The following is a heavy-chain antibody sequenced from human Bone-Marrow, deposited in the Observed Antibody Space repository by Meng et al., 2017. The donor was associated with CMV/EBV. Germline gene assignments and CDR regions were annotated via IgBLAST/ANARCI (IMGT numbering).Heavy chain of an antibody. D-gene: IGHD3-3*01. Sequence: ASVKVSCKASGYTFTGYYMHWVRQAPGQGLEWMGWINPNSGGTNYAQKFQGRVTMTRDKSISTAYMELSRLRSDDTAVYYCARDSSDYDFWSGNYYFDYWGQGTLVTVSS. CDR1: GYTFTGYY. J-gene: IGHJ4*02. V-gene: IGHV1-2*02. CDR2: INPNSGGT. CDR3: ARDSSDYDFWSGNYYFDY.